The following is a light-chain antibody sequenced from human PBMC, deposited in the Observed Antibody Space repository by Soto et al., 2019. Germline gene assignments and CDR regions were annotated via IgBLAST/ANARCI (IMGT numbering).Light chain of an antibody. CDR1: ERVSSSY. V-gene: IGKV3-20*01. J-gene: IGKJ2*01. CDR2: AAS. CDR3: QQYGYSLYT. Sequence: IVLTQSPGTLSLSPGERATLSCRASERVSSSYLAWYQQKPGQAPRLLIYAASTRAAGIPDRFSGSGSGADFTLTISRLEPEAFAVYYCQQYGYSLYTFGQGTKLEI.